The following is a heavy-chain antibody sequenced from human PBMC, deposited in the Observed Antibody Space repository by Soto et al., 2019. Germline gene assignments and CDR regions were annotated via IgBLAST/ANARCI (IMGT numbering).Heavy chain of an antibody. J-gene: IGHJ6*02. CDR3: AKTLLLWFGEFGFSGGMDV. V-gene: IGHV3-30*18. CDR2: ISYDGSNK. D-gene: IGHD3-10*01. CDR1: GFTFSSYG. Sequence: GGSLRLSCAASGFTFSSYGMHWVRQAPGKGLEWVAVISYDGSNKYYADSVKGRFTISRDNSKNTLYLQMNSLRAEDTAVYYCAKTLLLWFGEFGFSGGMDVWGQGTTVTVSS.